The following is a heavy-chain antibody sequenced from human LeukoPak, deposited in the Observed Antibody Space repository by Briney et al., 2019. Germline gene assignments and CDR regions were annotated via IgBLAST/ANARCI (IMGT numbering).Heavy chain of an antibody. CDR1: GYTFTSYY. Sequence: GASVKVSCKASGYTFTSYYMHWVRQAPGQGLEWMGIINPSGGSTSYAQKFQGRVTMTRDTSTSTVYMELSSLRSEDTAVYYCATTDYGEGAFDYWGQGTPVTVSS. D-gene: IGHD4-17*01. J-gene: IGHJ4*02. CDR3: ATTDYGEGAFDY. CDR2: INPSGGST. V-gene: IGHV1-46*01.